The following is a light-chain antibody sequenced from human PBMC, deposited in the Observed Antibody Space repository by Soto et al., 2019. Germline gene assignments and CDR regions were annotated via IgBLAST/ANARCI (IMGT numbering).Light chain of an antibody. J-gene: IGLJ1*01. CDR3: SSYIGSNSFV. Sequence: QSALTQPASVSGSPGQSITISCNGTNSDVGAYNYVSWYQHHPGKAPKLMIYDVSSRPSGTSNRFSGSKSGNTASLTISGLQAEDEADYYCSSYIGSNSFVFGTGTKVTVL. CDR1: NSDVGAYNY. V-gene: IGLV2-14*03. CDR2: DVS.